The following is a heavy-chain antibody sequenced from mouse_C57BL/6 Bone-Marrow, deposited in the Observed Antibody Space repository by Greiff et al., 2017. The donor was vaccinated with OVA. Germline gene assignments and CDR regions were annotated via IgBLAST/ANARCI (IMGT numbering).Heavy chain of an antibody. D-gene: IGHD2-3*01. J-gene: IGHJ4*01. CDR2: IYPGDGDT. CDR1: GYAFSSSW. V-gene: IGHV1-82*01. Sequence: HAQMQHSGPELVKPGASVKISCKASGYAFSSSWMNWVKQRPGKGLEWIGRIYPGDGDTNYNGKFKGKATLTADKSSSTADMQLSSLTSEDSAVDFCARDGYFYAMDYWGQGTSVTVSS. CDR3: ARDGYFYAMDY.